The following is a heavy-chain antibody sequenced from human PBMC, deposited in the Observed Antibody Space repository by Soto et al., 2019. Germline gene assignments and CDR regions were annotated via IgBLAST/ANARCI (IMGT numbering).Heavy chain of an antibody. V-gene: IGHV4-59*08. CDR2: NYYSGST. CDR1: GGSISSYY. Sequence: SETLSLTCTVSGGSISSYYWSWIRQPPGKGLEWIGYNYYSGSTNYNPSLKSRVTISVDTSKNQFSLKLSSVTAADTAVYYCARHARTLFYDYIWGKQSYFDYWGQGTLVTVSS. J-gene: IGHJ4*02. CDR3: ARHARTLFYDYIWGKQSYFDY. D-gene: IGHD3-16*01.